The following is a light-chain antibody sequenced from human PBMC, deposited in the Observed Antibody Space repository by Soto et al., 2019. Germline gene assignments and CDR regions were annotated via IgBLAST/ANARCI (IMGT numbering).Light chain of an antibody. Sequence: EIQMTQSPSTLSASLGDRVTLSCRASQSVSSCLAWYQQKPGQAPRLLIYSASTRTTGIPARFSGSGSGTEFTLTISSLQPEDFATYYCQQSNSSPRTFGQGTKVDIK. CDR3: QQSNSSPRT. CDR2: SAS. J-gene: IGKJ1*01. CDR1: QSVSSC. V-gene: IGKV3-15*01.